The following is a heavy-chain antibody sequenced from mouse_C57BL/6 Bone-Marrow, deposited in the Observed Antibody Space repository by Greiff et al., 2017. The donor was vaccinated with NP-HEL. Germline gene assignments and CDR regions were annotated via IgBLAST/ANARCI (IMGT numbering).Heavy chain of an antibody. CDR1: GYTFTSYW. CDR3: ARSSYGNFGVCYAMDY. J-gene: IGHJ4*01. V-gene: IGHV1-61*01. Sequence: QVQLQQPGAELVRPGSSVKLSCKASGYTFTSYWMDWVKQRPGQGLEWIGNIYPSDSETHYNQKFKDKATLTVDKSSSTAYMQLSSLTSEDSAVYYGARSSYGNFGVCYAMDYWGQGTSVTVSS. CDR2: IYPSDSET. D-gene: IGHD2-1*01.